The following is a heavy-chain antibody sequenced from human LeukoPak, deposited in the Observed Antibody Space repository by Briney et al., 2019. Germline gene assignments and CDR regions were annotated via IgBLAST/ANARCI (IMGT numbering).Heavy chain of an antibody. V-gene: IGHV3-30*03. J-gene: IGHJ4*02. Sequence: GGSLRLSCAPSGFTFSRHGMHWVRQAPGKGLEWVAIISNDGSRKYCAHSVEGRFTISRDNSKNTLYLQMDSLRAEDTAVYYCARDRAWNYFDYWGQGTLVTVSS. CDR3: ARDRAWNYFDY. CDR2: ISNDGSRK. D-gene: IGHD3-3*01. CDR1: GFTFSRHG.